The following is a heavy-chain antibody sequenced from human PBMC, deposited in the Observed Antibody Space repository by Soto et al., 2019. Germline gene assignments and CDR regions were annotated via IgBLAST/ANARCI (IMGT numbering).Heavy chain of an antibody. Sequence: SETLSLTCTVSGGSISSYYWSWIRQPPGKGLEWIGYINHSGSTNYNPSLKSRVTISVDTSKNQFSLKLSSVTAADTAVYYCAGPLRYFDYWGQGTLVTVSS. CDR1: GGSISSYY. D-gene: IGHD3-9*01. CDR2: INHSGST. CDR3: AGPLRYFDY. V-gene: IGHV4-59*12. J-gene: IGHJ4*02.